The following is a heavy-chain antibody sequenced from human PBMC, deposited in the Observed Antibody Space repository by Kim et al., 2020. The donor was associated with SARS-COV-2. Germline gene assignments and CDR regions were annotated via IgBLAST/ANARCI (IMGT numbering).Heavy chain of an antibody. CDR2: IYHSGST. Sequence: SETLSLTCAVSGGSISSSNWWSWVRQPPGKGLEWIGEIYHSGSTNYNPSLKSRVTISVDKSKNQFSLKLSSVTAADTAVYYCARVKRLVISLQYYYYGMDVWGQGTTVTVSS. D-gene: IGHD3-9*01. J-gene: IGHJ6*02. CDR3: ARVKRLVISLQYYYYGMDV. V-gene: IGHV4-4*02. CDR1: GGSISSSNW.